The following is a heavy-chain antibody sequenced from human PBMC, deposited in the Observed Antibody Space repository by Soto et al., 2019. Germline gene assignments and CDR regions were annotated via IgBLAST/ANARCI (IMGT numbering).Heavy chain of an antibody. J-gene: IGHJ6*02. CDR1: GGSISSYY. Sequence: KPSATLSLTCTVSGGSISSYYWGWIRQPPGKGLEWIGNVYYGGSTYYNPSLKSRVTISVETSKSQFSLKLSSVTAADTAVYYCAGGDYYHSSGYYFYYYTMDVWGQGTTVTVSS. CDR2: VYYGGST. D-gene: IGHD3-22*01. V-gene: IGHV4-39*01. CDR3: AGGDYYHSSGYYFYYYTMDV.